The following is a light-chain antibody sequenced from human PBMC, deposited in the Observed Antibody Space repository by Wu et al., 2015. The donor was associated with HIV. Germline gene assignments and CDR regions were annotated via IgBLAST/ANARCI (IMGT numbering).Light chain of an antibody. Sequence: EIVLTQSPGTLSLSPGQRATLSCRASQNIRSNYLAWYRHKPGQAPRLLIYGASSRATLIPDRFSGSGSGTDFTLTISRLEPEDFAVYYCQYCGNSPHWTFGQGTKVEIK. CDR1: QNIRSNY. CDR2: GAS. J-gene: IGKJ1*01. V-gene: IGKV3-20*01. CDR3: QYCGNSPHWT.